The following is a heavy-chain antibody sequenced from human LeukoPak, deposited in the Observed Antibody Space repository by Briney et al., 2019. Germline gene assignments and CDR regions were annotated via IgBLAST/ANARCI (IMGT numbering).Heavy chain of an antibody. CDR2: FDPEDGET. CDR3: ARDRVGSYYSGYYFDY. Sequence: ASVKVSCKVSGYTLTELSMHWVRQAPGKGLEWMGGFDPEDGETIYAQKFQGRVTMTEDTSTDTAYMELSSLRSEDTAVYYCARDRVGSYYSGYYFDYWGQGTLVTVSS. CDR1: GYTLTELS. V-gene: IGHV1-24*01. J-gene: IGHJ4*02. D-gene: IGHD1-26*01.